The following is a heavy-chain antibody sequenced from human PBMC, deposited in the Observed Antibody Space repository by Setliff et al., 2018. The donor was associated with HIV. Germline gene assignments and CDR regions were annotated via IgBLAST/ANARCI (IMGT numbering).Heavy chain of an antibody. CDR2: IKPNSGDT. CDR1: TYTFSSYV. D-gene: IGHD2-21*02. CDR3: ARDHGGNSGYNWFDP. Sequence: ASVKVSCKASTYTFSSYVINWVRQAPGQGLEWVGRIKPNSGDTNYAQNFQGRVTMTRDTSFSTAYTSIRTTYLELTNLKSDDTAVYYCARDHGGNSGYNWFDPWGQGTLVTVSS. V-gene: IGHV1-2*02. J-gene: IGHJ5*02.